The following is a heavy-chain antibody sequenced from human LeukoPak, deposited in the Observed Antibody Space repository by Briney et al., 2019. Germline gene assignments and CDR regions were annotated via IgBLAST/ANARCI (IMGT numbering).Heavy chain of an antibody. CDR1: GGSISSGSYY. D-gene: IGHD5-24*01. CDR3: ASSEMATIKDLGLDAFDI. CDR2: IYYSGST. V-gene: IGHV4-61*10. J-gene: IGHJ3*02. Sequence: PSQTLSLTCTVSGGSISSGSYYWSWIRQPAGKGPEWIGYIYYSGSTNYNPSLKSRVTISVDTSKNQFSLKLSSVTAADTAVYYCASSEMATIKDLGLDAFDIWGQGTMVTVSS.